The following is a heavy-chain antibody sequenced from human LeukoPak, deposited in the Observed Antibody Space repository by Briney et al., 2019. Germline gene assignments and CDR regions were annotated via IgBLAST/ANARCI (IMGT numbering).Heavy chain of an antibody. CDR1: GFTFSSYA. Sequence: GGSLRLSCAASGFTFSSYAMHWVRQAPGKGLEWVAVISYDGSNKYYADSVKGRFTISRDNSKNTLYLQMNSLRAEDTAVYYCAKDRDWNYGYYMDVWGKGTTVTVSS. CDR3: AKDRDWNYGYYMDV. CDR2: ISYDGSNK. V-gene: IGHV3-30*04. J-gene: IGHJ6*03. D-gene: IGHD1-7*01.